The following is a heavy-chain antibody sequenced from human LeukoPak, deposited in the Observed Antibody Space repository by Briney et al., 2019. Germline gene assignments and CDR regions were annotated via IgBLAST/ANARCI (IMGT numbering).Heavy chain of an antibody. D-gene: IGHD6-13*01. Sequence: SVPVSCKASGGTFSSYAISWVRQAPGQGLEWMGRIIPIFGIANYAQKFQGRVTITADKSTSTAYMELSSLRSEDTAVYYCARGGGIAAAGTDYFDYWGQGTLVTVSS. J-gene: IGHJ4*02. CDR2: IIPIFGIA. CDR1: GGTFSSYA. CDR3: ARGGGIAAAGTDYFDY. V-gene: IGHV1-69*04.